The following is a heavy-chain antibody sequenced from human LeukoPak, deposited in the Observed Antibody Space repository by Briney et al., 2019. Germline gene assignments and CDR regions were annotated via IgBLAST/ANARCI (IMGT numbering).Heavy chain of an antibody. Sequence: SETLSLTCAVYGGSFSGYYWSWNRQPPGKGLEWIGEINHSGSTNYNPSLKSRVTISVDTSKNQFSLKLSSVTAADTAVYYCARVGGVERDYWGQGILVAVSS. D-gene: IGHD3-3*01. CDR3: ARVGGVERDY. CDR2: INHSGST. CDR1: GGSFSGYY. J-gene: IGHJ4*02. V-gene: IGHV4-34*01.